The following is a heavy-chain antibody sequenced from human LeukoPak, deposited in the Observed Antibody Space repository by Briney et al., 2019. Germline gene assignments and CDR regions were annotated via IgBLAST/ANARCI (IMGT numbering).Heavy chain of an antibody. D-gene: IGHD6-19*01. CDR3: AKDIVNSGPRGYFDY. V-gene: IGHV3-23*01. CDR1: GFTFSSYA. J-gene: IGHJ4*02. CDR2: ISGGGGTT. Sequence: GGSLRLSCAASGFTFSSYAMSWVRQAPGKGLEWVSLISGGGGTTYYADSVKGRLTISRDKSMSTVYLQMYSLRAEDTAGYYCAKDIVNSGPRGYFDYWAREPWSPSPQ.